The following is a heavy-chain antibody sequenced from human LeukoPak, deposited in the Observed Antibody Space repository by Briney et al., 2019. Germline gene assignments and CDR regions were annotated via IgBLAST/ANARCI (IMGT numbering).Heavy chain of an antibody. CDR1: GFTFSGSA. CDR2: IRSKANSYAT. V-gene: IGHV3-73*01. J-gene: IGHJ6*02. CDR3: TRLYSDYYDSSGYRGLDV. D-gene: IGHD3-22*01. Sequence: GGSLKLSCAASGFTFSGSAMHWVRQASGKGLEWVGRIRSKANSYATAYAASVKGGFTISRDDSKNTAYLQMNSLKTEDTAVYYCTRLYSDYYDSSGYRGLDVWGQGTTVTVSS.